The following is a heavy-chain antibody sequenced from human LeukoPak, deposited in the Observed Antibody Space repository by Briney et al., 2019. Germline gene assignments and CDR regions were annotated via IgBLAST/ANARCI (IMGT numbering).Heavy chain of an antibody. V-gene: IGHV3-49*01. CDR3: SRGRRSPDS. J-gene: IGHJ5*01. CDR2: IRSKAYGGTT. CDR1: GFTFGDYA. Sequence: LTGGSLRLSCTASGFTFGDYAMSWFRQAPGKGLEWVGFIRSKAYGGTTEYAASLKGRITISRDGSKTIAYLQMSSLKTEDTAVYYCSRGRRSPDSWGQGTLVTVSS. D-gene: IGHD5-24*01.